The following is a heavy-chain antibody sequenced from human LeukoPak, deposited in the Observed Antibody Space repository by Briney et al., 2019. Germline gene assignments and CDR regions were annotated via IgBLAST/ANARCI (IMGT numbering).Heavy chain of an antibody. CDR3: ARGGGDIVVVPAALPRYYYYYYMDV. D-gene: IGHD2-2*01. CDR1: GGSISSYY. Sequence: SETLSLTCTVSGGSISSYYWSWIRQPPGKGLEWIGYIYTSGSTNYNPSLKSRVTISVDTSKNQFSLKLSSVTAADTAVYYCARGGGDIVVVPAALPRYYYYYYMDVWGKGTTVTVSS. V-gene: IGHV4-4*09. J-gene: IGHJ6*03. CDR2: IYTSGST.